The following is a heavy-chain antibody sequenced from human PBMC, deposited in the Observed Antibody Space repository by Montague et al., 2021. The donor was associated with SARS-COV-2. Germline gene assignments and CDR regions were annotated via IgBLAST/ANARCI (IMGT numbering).Heavy chain of an antibody. Sequence: SETLSLTCTVSGGSISSSNYYWGWIRQPPGKGLEWIGSIYYSGSTYYNPSLKSRGTISVDTSKNQSSLKLSSVTAADTAVYYCASPTYYYDSSGSDAFDIWGQGTMVTVSS. CDR1: GGSISSSNYY. D-gene: IGHD3-22*01. J-gene: IGHJ3*02. V-gene: IGHV4-39*01. CDR3: ASPTYYYDSSGSDAFDI. CDR2: IYYSGST.